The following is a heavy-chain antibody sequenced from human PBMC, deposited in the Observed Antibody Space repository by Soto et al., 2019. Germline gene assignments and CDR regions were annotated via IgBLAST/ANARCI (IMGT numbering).Heavy chain of an antibody. D-gene: IGHD4-17*01. CDR2: IKQDGSQK. CDR1: GFTLSSYW. J-gene: IGHJ4*02. CDR3: MNSVTTHDY. Sequence: EVQLVESGGGLVQPGGSLRLSCAASGFTLSSYWMNWVRLAPGKGLEWVANIKQDGSQKNYVDSVKGRFTISRDNAKNSLYLQMSSLRAEDTAVYYCMNSVTTHDYWGQGTLVTVSS. V-gene: IGHV3-7*01.